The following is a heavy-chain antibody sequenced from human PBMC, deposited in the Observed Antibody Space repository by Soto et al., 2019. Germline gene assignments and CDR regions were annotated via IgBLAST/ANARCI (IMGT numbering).Heavy chain of an antibody. CDR2: ISYDGSNK. CDR1: GFTFSSYG. Sequence: VQLVESGGGVVQPGRSLRLSCAASGFTFSSYGMHWVRQAPGKGLEWVAVISYDGSNKYYADSVKGRFTISRDNSKNTLYLQMNSLRAEDTAVYYCAKDPYYDFWSGSTEPDYWGQGTLVTVSS. D-gene: IGHD3-3*01. CDR3: AKDPYYDFWSGSTEPDY. V-gene: IGHV3-30*18. J-gene: IGHJ4*02.